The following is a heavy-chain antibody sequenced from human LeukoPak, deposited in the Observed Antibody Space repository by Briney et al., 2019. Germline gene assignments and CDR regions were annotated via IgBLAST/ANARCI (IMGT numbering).Heavy chain of an antibody. CDR1: GFSFSNYW. Sequence: GGSLRLSCAASGFSFSNYWMTWVRQAPGKGLEWVANIGQDGTGNHYVDSVKGRFTISRDNAKNSLYLQMNSLRADDTAVYYCARDLNYYATDYWGQGTLVTVS. CDR3: ARDLNYYATDY. D-gene: IGHD1-7*01. CDR2: IGQDGTGN. J-gene: IGHJ4*02. V-gene: IGHV3-7*01.